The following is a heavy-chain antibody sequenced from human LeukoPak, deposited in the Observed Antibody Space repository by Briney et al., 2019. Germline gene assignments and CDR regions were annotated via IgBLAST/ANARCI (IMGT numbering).Heavy chain of an antibody. J-gene: IGHJ4*02. CDR3: AKEYSGIMYYFDY. Sequence: GGSLRLSCAASGLTFSSYGMHWVRQAPGKGLEWVAFIRYDGSNKQYADSVKGRFTISRDNSKNTLYLQMNSLRAEDTALYYCAKEYSGIMYYFDYWGQGTLVTVSS. V-gene: IGHV3-30*02. CDR2: IRYDGSNK. D-gene: IGHD1-26*01. CDR1: GLTFSSYG.